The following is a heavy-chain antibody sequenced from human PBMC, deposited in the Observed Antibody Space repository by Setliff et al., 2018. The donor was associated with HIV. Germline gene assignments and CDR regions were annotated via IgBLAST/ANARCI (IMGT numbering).Heavy chain of an antibody. CDR1: GGSFSGYY. CDR3: ARDYYGYDY. J-gene: IGHJ4*02. CDR2: INHSGST. Sequence: SETLSLTCAVYGGSFSGYYWSWIRQPPGKGLEWIGEINHSGSTDYNPSLKSRVTISVDTSKNQFSLKLSSVTAADTAVYYCARDYYGYDYWGQGTLVTVSS. V-gene: IGHV4-34*01. D-gene: IGHD3-10*01.